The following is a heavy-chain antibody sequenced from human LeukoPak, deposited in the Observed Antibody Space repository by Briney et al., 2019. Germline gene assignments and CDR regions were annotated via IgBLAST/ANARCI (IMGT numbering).Heavy chain of an antibody. CDR2: TSSNGGST. CDR1: GFTFSSYA. Sequence: GGSLRLSCSASGFTFSSYAMRWVRQAPGKGLEYVSATSSNGGSTYYADSVKGRFTISRDNSKNTLYLQMSSLRAEDTAVYYCVKDKVRNILTGYYTSWGQGTLVTVSS. D-gene: IGHD3-9*01. CDR3: VKDKVRNILTGYYTS. V-gene: IGHV3-64D*09. J-gene: IGHJ5*02.